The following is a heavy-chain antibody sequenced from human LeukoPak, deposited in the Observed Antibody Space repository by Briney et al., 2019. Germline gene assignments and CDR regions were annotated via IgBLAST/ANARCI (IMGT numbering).Heavy chain of an antibody. D-gene: IGHD5-24*01. CDR3: AKDLGWLQPPDY. CDR1: GFTFSSYE. Sequence: PGGSLRLSCAASGFTFSSYEMNWVRQAPGRGLEWVSFISRSGTTIYYADSVKGRFTISRDNSKNTLYLQMNSLRAEDTAVYYCAKDLGWLQPPDYWGQGTLVTVSS. CDR2: ISRSGTTI. J-gene: IGHJ4*02. V-gene: IGHV3-48*03.